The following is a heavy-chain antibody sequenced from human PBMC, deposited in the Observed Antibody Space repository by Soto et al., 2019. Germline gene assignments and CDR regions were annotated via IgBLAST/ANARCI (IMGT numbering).Heavy chain of an antibody. CDR3: ARGVGPDYGDYVSYFQH. CDR1: GFTVSSNY. CDR2: IYSGGST. D-gene: IGHD4-17*01. V-gene: IGHV3-66*01. Sequence: GGSLRLSCAASGFTVSSNYMSWVRQAPGKGLEWVSVIYSGGSTYYADSVKGRFTISRDNSKNTLYLQMNSLRAEDTAVYYCARGVGPDYGDYVSYFQHWGQGTLVTVSS. J-gene: IGHJ1*01.